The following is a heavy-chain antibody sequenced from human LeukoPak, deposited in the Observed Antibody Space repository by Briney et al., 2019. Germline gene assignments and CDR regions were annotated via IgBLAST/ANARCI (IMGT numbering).Heavy chain of an antibody. CDR1: GFTFSSYA. V-gene: IGHV3-30-3*01. J-gene: IGHJ4*02. D-gene: IGHD3-10*01. CDR3: ARGSGNSFDY. Sequence: PGRSLRLSCAASGFTFSSYAMHWVRQAPGKGLEWVAVISYDGGNKYYADSVKGRFTISRDNAKNSLYLQMNNLRDEDTAVYYCARGSGNSFDYWGQGALVTVSS. CDR2: ISYDGGNK.